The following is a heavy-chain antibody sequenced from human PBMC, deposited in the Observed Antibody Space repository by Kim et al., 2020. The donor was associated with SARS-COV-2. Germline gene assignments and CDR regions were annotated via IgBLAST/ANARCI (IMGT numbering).Heavy chain of an antibody. CDR3: ARLWFGELLQFDY. J-gene: IGHJ4*02. Sequence: SETLSLTCTVSGGSISSSSYYWGWIRQPPGKGLEWIGSIYYSGSTYYNPSLKSRVTISVDTSKNQFSLKLSSVTAADTAVYYCARLWFGELLQFDYWGQGTLVTVSS. CDR1: GGSISSSSYY. D-gene: IGHD3-10*01. CDR2: IYYSGST. V-gene: IGHV4-39*01.